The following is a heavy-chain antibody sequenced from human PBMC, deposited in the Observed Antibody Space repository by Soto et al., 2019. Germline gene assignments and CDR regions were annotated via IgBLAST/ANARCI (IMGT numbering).Heavy chain of an antibody. D-gene: IGHD5-12*01. J-gene: IGHJ6*02. V-gene: IGHV3-7*01. CDR2: IKQDGSEK. Sequence: GGSLRLSCAASGFTFSSYWMSWVRQAPGKGLEWVANIKQDGSEKYYVDSVKGRFTISRDNAKSSLYLQMNSLRAEDTAVYYCGGYPAHTSGYDYDYFGMDVWGQGSTVTVFS. CDR1: GFTFSSYW. CDR3: GGYPAHTSGYDYDYFGMDV.